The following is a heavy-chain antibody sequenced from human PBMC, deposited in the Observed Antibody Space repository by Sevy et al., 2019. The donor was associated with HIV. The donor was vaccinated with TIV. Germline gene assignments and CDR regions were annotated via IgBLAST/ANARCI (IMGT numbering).Heavy chain of an antibody. V-gene: IGHV1-69*13. J-gene: IGHJ4*02. D-gene: IGHD6-13*01. CDR1: GGTFSSYA. CDR2: IIPIFGTA. Sequence: ASVKVSCKASGGTFSSYAISWVRQAPGQGLEWMGGIIPIFGTANYAQKFQGTVTITADESTSTAYMELSSLRSEDTAVYYCARDHDHSSIAAAGTFDYWGQGTLVTVSS. CDR3: ARDHDHSSIAAAGTFDY.